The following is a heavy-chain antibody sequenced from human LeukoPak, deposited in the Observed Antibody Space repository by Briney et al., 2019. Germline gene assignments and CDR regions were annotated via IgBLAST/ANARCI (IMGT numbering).Heavy chain of an antibody. CDR3: ARDGIVGEFDY. J-gene: IGHJ4*02. CDR1: GFTFSSYA. Sequence: PGRSLRLSCAASGFTFSSYAMHWVRQAPGKGLEWVAVISYDGSNKYYADSVKGRFTISRDNSKNTLYLQMNSLRAEDTAVYYCARDGIVGEFDYWGQGTLVTVSS. CDR2: ISYDGSNK. D-gene: IGHD1-26*01. V-gene: IGHV3-30-3*01.